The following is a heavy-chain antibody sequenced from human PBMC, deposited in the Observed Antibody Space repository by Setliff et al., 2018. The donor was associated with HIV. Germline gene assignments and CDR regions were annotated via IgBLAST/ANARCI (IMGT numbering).Heavy chain of an antibody. D-gene: IGHD3-10*01. CDR2: ISPYNGNT. CDR1: GYTFTSYG. Sequence: GASVKVSCKASGYTFTSYGISWVRQAPGQGLEWMGWISPYNGNTNYAQKVQGRVTMTTDTSTTTAYMELRSLRSDDTAVYYCARVLRGFHGSGTQFYYYLDVWGKGTTVTVSS. J-gene: IGHJ6*03. V-gene: IGHV1-18*01. CDR3: ARVLRGFHGSGTQFYYYLDV.